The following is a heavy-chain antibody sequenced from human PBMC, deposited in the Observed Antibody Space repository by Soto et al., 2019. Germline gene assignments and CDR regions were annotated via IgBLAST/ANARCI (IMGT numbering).Heavy chain of an antibody. CDR3: ARSITIFGVVSGLDY. V-gene: IGHV4-30-4*01. D-gene: IGHD3-3*01. J-gene: IGHJ4*02. CDR1: GGSISSGDYY. Sequence: SETLSLTCTVSGGSISSGDYYWRWIRQPPGKGLEWIGYIYYSGSTYYNPSLKSRVTISVDTSKNQFSLKLSSVTAADTAVYYCARSITIFGVVSGLDYWGQGXLVTVSS. CDR2: IYYSGST.